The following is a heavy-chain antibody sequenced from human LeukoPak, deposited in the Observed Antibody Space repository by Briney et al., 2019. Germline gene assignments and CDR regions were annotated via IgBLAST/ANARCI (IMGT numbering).Heavy chain of an antibody. CDR2: ISSSSSTI. J-gene: IGHJ3*02. CDR1: GFTFSSYS. D-gene: IGHD6-13*01. V-gene: IGHV3-48*01. Sequence: PGGSLRLSCAASGFTFSSYSMNWVRQAPGKGLEWVSYISSSSSTIYYADSVKGRFTISRDNAKNSLYLQMNSLRAEDTAVYYCARDQVAAAGNSDALDIWGQGTMVTVSS. CDR3: ARDQVAAAGNSDALDI.